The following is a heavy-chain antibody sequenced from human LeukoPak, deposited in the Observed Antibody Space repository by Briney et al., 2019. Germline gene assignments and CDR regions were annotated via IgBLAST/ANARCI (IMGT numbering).Heavy chain of an antibody. Sequence: SETLSLTCTVSGGSISSYYWSWIRQPPGKGLEWIGYIYYSGSTNYNPSLKSRVTISVDTSKNQFSLKLSSVTAADTAVYYCARMSGFWSGHNGDYYYYGMDVWGQGTTVTVSS. V-gene: IGHV4-59*01. CDR1: GGSISSYY. D-gene: IGHD3-3*01. CDR2: IYYSGST. J-gene: IGHJ6*02. CDR3: ARMSGFWSGHNGDYYYYGMDV.